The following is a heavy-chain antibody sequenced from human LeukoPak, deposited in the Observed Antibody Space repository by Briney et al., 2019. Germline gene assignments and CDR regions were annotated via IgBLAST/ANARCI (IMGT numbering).Heavy chain of an antibody. CDR3: ARETGSSSSWYDY. CDR1: GFTFSDYY. CDR2: ISNSGNTI. D-gene: IGHD6-13*01. J-gene: IGHJ4*02. Sequence: GGSLRPSCAASGFTFSDYYMSWIRQAPGKGLEWVSYISNSGNTIYYADSVKGRFTISRDNAKNSLYLQMNSLRAEDTAVYYCARETGSSSSWYDYWGQGTLVTVSS. V-gene: IGHV3-11*01.